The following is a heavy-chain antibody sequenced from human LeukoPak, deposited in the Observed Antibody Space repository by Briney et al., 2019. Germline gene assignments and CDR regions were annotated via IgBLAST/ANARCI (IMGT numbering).Heavy chain of an antibody. Sequence: GGSLRLSCAASGFTFNKVWMNWVRQAPGKGLEWVGRILTAGESATTDYGTTDYAAPVKGRFTISRDDSKNTLYLQMNSLKTEDTAVYYCTTRVVTTNDFWGQGILVTVSS. D-gene: IGHD2-21*02. CDR1: GFTFNKVW. CDR3: TTRVVTTNDF. CDR2: ILTAGESATTDYGTT. V-gene: IGHV3-15*01. J-gene: IGHJ4*02.